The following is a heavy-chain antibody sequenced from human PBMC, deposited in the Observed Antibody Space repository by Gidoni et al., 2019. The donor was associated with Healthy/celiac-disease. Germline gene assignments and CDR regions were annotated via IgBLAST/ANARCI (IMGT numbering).Heavy chain of an antibody. V-gene: IGHV4-31*03. D-gene: IGHD6-13*01. CDR2: IYYSGST. Sequence: QVQLQESGPGLVKPSQTLSLTCTVPGGSISSGGYYWSWIRQHPGKGLEWIGYIYYSGSTYYNPSLKSRVTISVDTSKNQFSLKLSSVTAADTAVYYCARDSPIAAAANWFDPWGQGTLVTVSS. CDR1: GGSISSGGYY. J-gene: IGHJ5*02. CDR3: ARDSPIAAAANWFDP.